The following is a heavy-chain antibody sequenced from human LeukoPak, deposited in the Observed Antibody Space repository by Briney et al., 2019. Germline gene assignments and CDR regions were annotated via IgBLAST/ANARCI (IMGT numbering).Heavy chain of an antibody. Sequence: PGGSLRLSCAASGFTFSSYGMHWVRQAPGKGLEWVAFIRYDGSNKYYADSVKGRFTISRDNSKNTLYLQMNSLRAEDTAVYYCAKSPNSYCSGGSCYSAPYYFDYWGQGTLVTVSS. D-gene: IGHD2-15*01. J-gene: IGHJ4*02. CDR2: IRYDGSNK. CDR3: AKSPNSYCSGGSCYSAPYYFDY. V-gene: IGHV3-30*02. CDR1: GFTFSSYG.